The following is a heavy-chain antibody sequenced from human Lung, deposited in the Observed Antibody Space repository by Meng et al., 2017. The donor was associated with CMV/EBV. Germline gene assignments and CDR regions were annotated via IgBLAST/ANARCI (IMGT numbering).Heavy chain of an antibody. Sequence: LTGAASGFTFDDYGMSWVRQAPGKGLEWVSGINWNGGSTGYADSVKGRFTISRDNAKNSLYLQMNSLRAEDTALYYCARREYNSGYDYWGQGTLVTVSS. D-gene: IGHD5-12*01. CDR1: GFTFDDYG. CDR3: ARREYNSGYDY. V-gene: IGHV3-20*04. CDR2: INWNGGST. J-gene: IGHJ4*02.